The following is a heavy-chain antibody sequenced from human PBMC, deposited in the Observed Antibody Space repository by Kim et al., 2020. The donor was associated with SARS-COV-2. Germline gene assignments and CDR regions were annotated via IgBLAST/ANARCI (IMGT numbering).Heavy chain of an antibody. CDR2: ISSDGTKE. CDR1: GFAFTSHR. V-gene: IGHV3-30*04. CDR3: ARGSTDWHQDY. J-gene: IGHJ4*02. D-gene: IGHD3-9*01. Sequence: GGSLRLSCAASGFAFTSHRIYWLRQAPGKRPEWVAGISSDGTKEFYADSVKGRFTISRDNSKSMLFLQMNSLRAEDTAVYYCARGSTDWHQDYWGQGTLATVSP.